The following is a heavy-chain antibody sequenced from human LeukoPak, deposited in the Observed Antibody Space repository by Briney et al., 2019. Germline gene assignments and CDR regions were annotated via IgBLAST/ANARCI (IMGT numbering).Heavy chain of an antibody. Sequence: GGSLRLSCAASGFTFGSYAMSWVRQAPGKGREWVSAISGSGGSTYYADSVKGRFTISRDNSKNTLYLQMNSLRAEDTAVYYCAKHTHYYYGMDVWGQGTTVTVSS. CDR3: AKHTHYYYGMDV. CDR1: GFTFGSYA. V-gene: IGHV3-23*01. D-gene: IGHD2-15*01. CDR2: ISGSGGST. J-gene: IGHJ6*02.